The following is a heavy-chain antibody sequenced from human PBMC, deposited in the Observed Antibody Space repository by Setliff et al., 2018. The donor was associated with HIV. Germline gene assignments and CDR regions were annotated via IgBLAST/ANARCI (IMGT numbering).Heavy chain of an antibody. J-gene: IGHJ6*03. D-gene: IGHD5-12*01. CDR3: AKGYGDGYNVYNYYYKDV. V-gene: IGHV3-23*01. CDR1: AFSFQTYN. Sequence: PGGSLRLSCEASAFSFQTYNMNWVRQAPGQGLARVSGISGSGGGTYYADSVKGRFTISRDNSKNTLYLQMNSLRAEDTALYYCAKGYGDGYNVYNYYYKDVWGKGTTVTVSS. CDR2: ISGSGGGT.